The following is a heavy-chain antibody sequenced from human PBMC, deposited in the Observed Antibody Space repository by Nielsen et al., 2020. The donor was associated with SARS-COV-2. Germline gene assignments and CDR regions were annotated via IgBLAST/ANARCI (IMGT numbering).Heavy chain of an antibody. Sequence: DSVKGRFTISRDNSKNTLYLQMNGLRAEDAAIYYCARKYSGSYIGYFDYWGQGTLVTVSS. CDR3: ARKYSGSYIGYFDY. V-gene: IGHV3-23*01. J-gene: IGHJ4*02. D-gene: IGHD1-26*01.